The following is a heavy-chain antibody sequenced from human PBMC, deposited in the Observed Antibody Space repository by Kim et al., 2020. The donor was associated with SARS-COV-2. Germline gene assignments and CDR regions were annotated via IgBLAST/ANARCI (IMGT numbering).Heavy chain of an antibody. J-gene: IGHJ4*02. V-gene: IGHV3-74*01. CDR3: VSSSGGRGY. CDR2: GSST. D-gene: IGHD6-19*01. Sequence: GSSTSYADSVKGRFTISRDNAKNTLYLQMSNLRAEDTAIYYCVSSSGGRGYWGQGTLVTVSS.